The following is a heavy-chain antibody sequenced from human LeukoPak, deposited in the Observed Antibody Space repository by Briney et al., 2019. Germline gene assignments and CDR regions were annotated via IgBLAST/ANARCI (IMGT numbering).Heavy chain of an antibody. V-gene: IGHV1-58*01. Sequence: SVKVSCKASGFTFTSSAVQWVRQARGQRLEWIGWIVVGSGNTNYAQKFQERVTITRDMSTSTAYMELSSLRSEDTAVYYCAADSRREPNYYYYYMDVWGKGTTVTVSS. D-gene: IGHD1-14*01. CDR2: IVVGSGNT. CDR3: AADSRREPNYYYYYMDV. J-gene: IGHJ6*03. CDR1: GFTFTSSA.